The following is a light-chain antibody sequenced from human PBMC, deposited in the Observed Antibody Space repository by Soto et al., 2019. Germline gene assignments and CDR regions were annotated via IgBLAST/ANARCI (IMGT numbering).Light chain of an antibody. J-gene: IGKJ1*01. CDR2: AAS. CDR1: QSISSY. CDR3: QQSYSTPRT. Sequence: DIQMTQSPSSLSASVGDRVTITCRARQSISSYLNWYQQKPGTAPKLLIYAASSLQSGVPSRFSGSGSGTDFTLTISSLQPEDFATYYCQQSYSTPRTFGQGTKVDIK. V-gene: IGKV1-39*01.